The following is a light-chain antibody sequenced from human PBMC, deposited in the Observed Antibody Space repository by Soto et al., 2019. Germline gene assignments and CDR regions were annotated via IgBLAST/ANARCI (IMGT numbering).Light chain of an antibody. CDR2: DNN. CDR3: GTWDSSLSAAI. V-gene: IGLV1-51*01. Sequence: QSVFTQPPSVSAAPGQKVIISCSGSSSNIGNNYVSWYQQLPGTDPKLRIHDNNERPSGIPDRHSGSKSGTSATLGITGRQTGDEADYYCGTWDSSLSAAIFGGGTKVTV. J-gene: IGLJ2*01. CDR1: SSNIGNNY.